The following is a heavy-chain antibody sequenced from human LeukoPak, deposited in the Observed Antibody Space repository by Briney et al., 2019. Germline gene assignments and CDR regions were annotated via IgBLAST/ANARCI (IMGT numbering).Heavy chain of an antibody. J-gene: IGHJ4*02. Sequence: ASVKVSCKASGYTFTSYYMHWVRQAPGQGFEWMGIINPSGGSTSYAQKFQGRVTMTRDTSTSTVYMELSSLRSEDTAVYYCARDLEYSSSSGTDLVHDYWGQGTLVTVSS. CDR3: ARDLEYSSSSGTDLVHDY. CDR2: INPSGGST. V-gene: IGHV1-46*01. CDR1: GYTFTSYY. D-gene: IGHD6-6*01.